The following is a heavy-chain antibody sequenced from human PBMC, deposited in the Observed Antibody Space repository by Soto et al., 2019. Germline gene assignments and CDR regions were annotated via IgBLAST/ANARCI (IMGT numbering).Heavy chain of an antibody. CDR2: ISGSGSST. Sequence: PGGSLRLSCAASRFTFSTYAMSWVRQAPGKGLEWVSSISGSGSSTYYADSVKGRFTISRDNSKNTLYLQMNSPRGEDTAVYYCAKDPVGLIVGANWGQGTLVTVSS. CDR1: RFTFSTYA. CDR3: AKDPVGLIVGAN. J-gene: IGHJ4*02. V-gene: IGHV3-23*01. D-gene: IGHD1-26*01.